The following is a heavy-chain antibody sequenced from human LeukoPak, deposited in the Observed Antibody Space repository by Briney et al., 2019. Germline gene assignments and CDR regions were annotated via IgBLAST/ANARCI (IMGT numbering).Heavy chain of an antibody. Sequence: SETLSLTCAVYGGSFSGYYWSWIRQPPGKGLEWIGEINHSGSTNYNPSLKSRVTISVDTSKNQFSLKLSSVTAADTALYYCARGDPQSRHPDFDPWGQGTLVTVSS. V-gene: IGHV4-34*01. J-gene: IGHJ5*02. CDR3: ARGDPQSRHPDFDP. CDR1: GGSFSGYY. CDR2: INHSGST.